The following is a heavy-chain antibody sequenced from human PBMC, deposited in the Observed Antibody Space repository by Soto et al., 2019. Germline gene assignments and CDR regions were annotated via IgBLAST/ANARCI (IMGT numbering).Heavy chain of an antibody. CDR3: ARDKITGLFDY. Sequence: QVQLQQWGAGLLKPSETLSLTCAVYGGSFSGYYWTWIRQPPGTGLEWIGEIDHSGSTTYNPSLKSRVTISVDTSHNPISLKLTSVTAAATAVYYCARDKITGLFDYWGQGTLVTVSS. J-gene: IGHJ4*02. D-gene: IGHD2-8*02. CDR2: IDHSGST. V-gene: IGHV4-34*01. CDR1: GGSFSGYY.